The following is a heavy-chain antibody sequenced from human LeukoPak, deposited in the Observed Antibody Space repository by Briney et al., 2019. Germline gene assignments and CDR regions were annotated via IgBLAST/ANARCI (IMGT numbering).Heavy chain of an antibody. CDR1: GFTFSSYA. CDR2: ISYDGSNK. J-gene: IGHJ3*02. CDR3: ARDYYDSSGYYYADAFDI. V-gene: IGHV3-30*04. Sequence: PGGSLGLSCAASGFTFSSYAMHWVRQAPGKGLEWVAVISYDGSNKYYADSVKGRFTISRDNSKNTLYLQMNSLRAEDTAVYYCARDYYDSSGYYYADAFDIWGQGTMVTVSS. D-gene: IGHD3-22*01.